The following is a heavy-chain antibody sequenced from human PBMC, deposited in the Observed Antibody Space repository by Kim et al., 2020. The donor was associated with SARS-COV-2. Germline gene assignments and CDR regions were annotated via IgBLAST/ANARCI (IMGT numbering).Heavy chain of an antibody. D-gene: IGHD4-17*01. V-gene: IGHV1-69*13. Sequence: SVKVSCKASGVTFSRLAISWLRQAPGQGPQWMGSIIPYFGTTNYAQRFQGRISMTADEPSTTVFMELSLLTGDDTAVYYCARDRGDYGTKNWFEPWGQGTLVTVSS. CDR1: GVTFSRLA. J-gene: IGHJ5*02. CDR2: IIPYFGTT. CDR3: ARDRGDYGTKNWFEP.